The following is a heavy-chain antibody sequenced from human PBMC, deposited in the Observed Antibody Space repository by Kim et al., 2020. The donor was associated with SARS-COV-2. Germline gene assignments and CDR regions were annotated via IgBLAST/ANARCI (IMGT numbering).Heavy chain of an antibody. CDR3: ARERRADNYYYYYGMDV. J-gene: IGHJ6*02. V-gene: IGHV4-59*01. Sequence: RKSRVTISVDTSKNQFSLKLSSVTAADTAVYYCARERRADNYYYYYGMDVWGQGTTVTVSS. D-gene: IGHD2-15*01.